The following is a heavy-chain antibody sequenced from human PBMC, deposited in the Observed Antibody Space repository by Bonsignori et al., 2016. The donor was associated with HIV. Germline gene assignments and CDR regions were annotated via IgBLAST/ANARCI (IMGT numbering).Heavy chain of an antibody. CDR2: IKQDGSEK. CDR3: TTVSWRAFDC. V-gene: IGHV3-7*01. Sequence: VRQAPGKGLQWVANIKQDGSEKDYVDSVKGRFTISRDNAKNSLYLQMNSLRAEDTAIYYCTTVSWRAFDCWSQGTLVTVSS. J-gene: IGHJ4*02.